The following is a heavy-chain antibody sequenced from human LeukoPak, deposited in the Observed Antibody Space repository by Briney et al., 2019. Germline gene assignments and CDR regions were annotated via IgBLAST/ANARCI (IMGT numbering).Heavy chain of an antibody. CDR3: AEDISSYHDSSGYSYFDY. J-gene: IGHJ4*02. CDR2: ISWNSGSI. Sequence: GGSLRLSCAASGFTFDDYAMHWVRQAPGKGLEWVSGISWNSGSIGYADSVKGRFTISRDNAKNSLYLQMNSLRAEDTALYYCAEDISSYHDSSGYSYFDYWGQGTLVTVSS. D-gene: IGHD3-22*01. V-gene: IGHV3-9*01. CDR1: GFTFDDYA.